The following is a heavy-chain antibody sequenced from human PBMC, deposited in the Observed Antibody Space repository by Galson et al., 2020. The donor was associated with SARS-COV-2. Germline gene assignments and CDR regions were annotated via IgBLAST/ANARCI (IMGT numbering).Heavy chain of an antibody. J-gene: IGHJ4*02. D-gene: IGHD6-19*01. Sequence: GESLKISCAASGFTFSSYGMHWVRQAPVKGLEWVAVIWYDGSNKYYADSVKGRFTISRDNSKNTLYLQMNSLRAEDTAVYYCARDQLSSGWYFDYWGQGTLVTVSS. CDR3: ARDQLSSGWYFDY. V-gene: IGHV3-33*01. CDR1: GFTFSSYG. CDR2: IWYDGSNK.